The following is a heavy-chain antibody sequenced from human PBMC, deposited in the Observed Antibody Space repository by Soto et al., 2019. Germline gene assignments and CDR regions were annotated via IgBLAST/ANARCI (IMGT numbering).Heavy chain of an antibody. J-gene: IGHJ6*02. CDR1: GFTFDDDA. V-gene: IGHV3-9*01. Sequence: EVQLVESGGGLVQPGRSLRLSCAASGFTFDDDAMHWVRQVPGKGLQWVAGLSWNGVTIGYAASVKGRFTISSDNAKKAQDRYMNGGRPEDNALYYYAAWRAYDSSDFSGFNYGMDVWGQGTTVTVS. CDR3: AAWRAYDSSDFSGFNYGMDV. CDR2: LSWNGVTI. D-gene: IGHD3-22*01.